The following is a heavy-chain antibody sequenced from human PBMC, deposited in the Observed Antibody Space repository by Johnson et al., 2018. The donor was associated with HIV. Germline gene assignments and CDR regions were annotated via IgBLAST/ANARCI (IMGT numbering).Heavy chain of an antibody. D-gene: IGHD4-23*01. V-gene: IGHV3-7*02. CDR2: IKQDGSEK. CDR3: ARPILRWRDDAFDI. CDR1: GFTFSIYW. J-gene: IGHJ3*02. Sequence: VLLVESGGGLVQPGGSLRLSCAASGFTFSIYWMTWVRQAPGKGLEWVASIKQDGSEKYYVDSVKGRFTISRDNAKNSLYLQMNSLRAEDTAVYYCARPILRWRDDAFDIWGQGTMVTVSS.